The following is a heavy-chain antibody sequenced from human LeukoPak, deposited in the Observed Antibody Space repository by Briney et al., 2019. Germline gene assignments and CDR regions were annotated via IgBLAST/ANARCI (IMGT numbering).Heavy chain of an antibody. Sequence: ASVKVSCKASGYTFTDYYIQWVRQAPGQGPEWMGWINPLSGGTIYAQKFQGRVTMTRETSISTAYMELSRLKSDDTAVFYCARGSYWYDAWGQGTLVAVSS. CDR1: GYTFTDYY. CDR3: ARGSYWYDA. V-gene: IGHV1-2*02. J-gene: IGHJ5*02. D-gene: IGHD6-13*01. CDR2: INPLSGGT.